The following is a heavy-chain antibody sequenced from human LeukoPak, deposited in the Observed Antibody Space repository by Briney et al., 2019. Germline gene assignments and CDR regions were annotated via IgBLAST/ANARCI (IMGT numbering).Heavy chain of an antibody. V-gene: IGHV3-30*18. Sequence: GGSLRLSCAASGFTFSSYGMHWGRHAPGKGRGWGAVISYDGRNKYYADSVKGRFTMTRDKSKNTLYLQMNSLRAEDTAVYYCAKDRPFSLWGQGTLVTVSS. CDR3: AKDRPFSL. D-gene: IGHD6-6*01. CDR2: ISYDGRNK. J-gene: IGHJ4*02. CDR1: GFTFSSYG.